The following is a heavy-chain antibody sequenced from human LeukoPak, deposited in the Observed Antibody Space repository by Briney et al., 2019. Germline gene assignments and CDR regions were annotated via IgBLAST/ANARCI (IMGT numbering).Heavy chain of an antibody. Sequence: SETLSLTCAVYGGSFSGYYWTWIRQPPGKGLEWIGEIHYSGSATYNPSLKSRVTISVDTSKNQFSLKMNSVTAADTAVYYCARLGSRVVWGQGTLVIVSS. D-gene: IGHD3-10*01. V-gene: IGHV4-34*01. CDR1: GGSFSGYY. CDR2: IHYSGSA. J-gene: IGHJ4*02. CDR3: ARLGSRVV.